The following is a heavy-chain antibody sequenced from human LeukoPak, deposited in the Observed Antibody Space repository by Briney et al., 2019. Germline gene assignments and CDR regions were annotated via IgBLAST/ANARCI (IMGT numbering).Heavy chain of an antibody. CDR3: ARGGDTMIGRLDWFDP. CDR1: GGSISSYY. D-gene: IGHD3-22*01. J-gene: IGHJ5*02. CDR2: IYYSGST. V-gene: IGHV4-59*01. Sequence: SETLSLTCTVSGGSISSYYWSWIRQPPGKGLEWIGYIYYSGSTNYNPSLKSRVTISVDTSKNQFSLKLSSVTAADTAVHYCARGGDTMIGRLDWFDPWGQGTLVTVSS.